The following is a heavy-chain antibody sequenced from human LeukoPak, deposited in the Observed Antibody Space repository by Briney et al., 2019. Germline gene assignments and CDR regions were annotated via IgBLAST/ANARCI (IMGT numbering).Heavy chain of an antibody. D-gene: IGHD3-9*01. CDR3: ARGHFDWLGHYYMDV. CDR1: GGTFSSYA. J-gene: IGHJ6*03. Sequence: GSSVKVSCKASGGTFSSYAISWVRQAPGQGLEWMGGIIPIFGTANYAQKFQGRVTITADESTSTAYMELRSLRSDDTAVYYCARGHFDWLGHYYMDVWGKGTTVTISS. CDR2: IIPIFGTA. V-gene: IGHV1-69*01.